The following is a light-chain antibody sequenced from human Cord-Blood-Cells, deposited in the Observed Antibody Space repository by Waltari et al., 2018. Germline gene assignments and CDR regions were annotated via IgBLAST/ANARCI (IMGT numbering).Light chain of an antibody. V-gene: IGKV1-5*01. CDR3: QQYNSYSWT. CDR2: YAS. J-gene: IGKJ1*01. CDR1: QSISSW. Sequence: DIQMTQSPSTLSASVGDRVTITCRASQSISSWLAWYQQKPGKAPKLLIYYASSLESGVPSRFSGSGSGTEFTLTIISLQPDDFATYYCQQYNSYSWTFGQGTKVEIK.